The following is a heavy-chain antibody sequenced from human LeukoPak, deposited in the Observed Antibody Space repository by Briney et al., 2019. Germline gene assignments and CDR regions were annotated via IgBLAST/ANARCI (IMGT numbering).Heavy chain of an antibody. V-gene: IGHV4-61*02. CDR1: SGSISSGNYY. J-gene: IGHJ4*02. CDR2: IYNNGST. Sequence: PSETLSLTCTVSSGSISSGNYYWSWIRQPAGKGLEWVGRIYNNGSTNYNPSLKSRVTISLDTSKNQFSLKLSSVTAADTAVYYCARDYDYGDYAYWGQGTLVTVSS. D-gene: IGHD4-17*01. CDR3: ARDYDYGDYAY.